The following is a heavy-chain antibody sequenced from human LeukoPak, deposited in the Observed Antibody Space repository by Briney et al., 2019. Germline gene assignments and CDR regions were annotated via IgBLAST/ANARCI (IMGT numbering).Heavy chain of an antibody. D-gene: IGHD2-2*01. CDR3: ATDVPAVTIFGY. J-gene: IGHJ4*02. CDR1: GFTFSTYW. Sequence: PGGSLRLSCAASGFTFSTYWMHWVRQAPGTGLEWVSLINSDGSSTNYADSVKGRFTISRDNAKNTLYLQMNSLRAEDTAVYYCATDVPAVTIFGYWGQGTLVTVSS. CDR2: INSDGSST. V-gene: IGHV3-74*01.